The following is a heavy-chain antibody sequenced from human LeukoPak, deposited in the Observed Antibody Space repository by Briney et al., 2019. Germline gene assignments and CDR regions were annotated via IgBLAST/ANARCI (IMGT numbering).Heavy chain of an antibody. CDR2: INHSGST. CDR3: ARKGRRGPRGWFDP. CDR1: GGSFSGYY. V-gene: IGHV4-34*01. D-gene: IGHD1-1*01. Sequence: SETLSLTCAVYGGSFSGYYWSWIRQPPGRGLEWIGEINHSGSTIYNPSLKSRVTISVDTSKNQFSLKLSSVTAADTAVYYCARKGRRGPRGWFDPWGQGTLVTVSS. J-gene: IGHJ5*02.